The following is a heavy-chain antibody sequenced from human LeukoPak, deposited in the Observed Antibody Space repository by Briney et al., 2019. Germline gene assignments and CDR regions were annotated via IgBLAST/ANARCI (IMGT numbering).Heavy chain of an antibody. CDR2: IKQDGSEK. D-gene: IGHD6-19*01. CDR1: GFTFSSYW. CDR3: ARKQWLVLAYPYYYGMDV. J-gene: IGHJ6*02. V-gene: IGHV3-7*02. Sequence: GGSLRLSCAASGFTFSSYWMSWVRQAPGKGLEWVANIKQDGSEKYYVDSVKGRFTISRDNAKNSLYLQMNSLRAEDTAVYYCARKQWLVLAYPYYYGMDVWGQGTTVTVSS.